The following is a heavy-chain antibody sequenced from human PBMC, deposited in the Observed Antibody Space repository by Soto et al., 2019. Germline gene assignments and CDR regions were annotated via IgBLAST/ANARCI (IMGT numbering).Heavy chain of an antibody. J-gene: IGHJ3*02. CDR1: GFTFSSYA. CDR2: ISGSGGST. V-gene: IGHV3-23*01. D-gene: IGHD2-15*01. Sequence: GGSLRLSCAASGFTFSSYAMSWVRQAPGKGLEWVSGISGSGGSTYYADSVKGRVTMTRDTSTSTVYMELSSLRSEDTAVYYCARDRLGPEIAATRAFDIWGQGTMVTVSS. CDR3: ARDRLGPEIAATRAFDI.